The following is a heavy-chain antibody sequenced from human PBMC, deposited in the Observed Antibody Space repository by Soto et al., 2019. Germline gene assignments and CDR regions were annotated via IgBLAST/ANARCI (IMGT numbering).Heavy chain of an antibody. J-gene: IGHJ6*02. CDR2: IYHSGST. CDR3: ARVVGGYYYGMDV. Sequence: QVQLQESGPGLVKPSGTLSLTCAVSGGSISSSNWWSWVRQPPEKGLEWIGAIYHSGSTNYNPSLNSRVTISVDKSKTQFPLKLSSVTAAETAVYYCARVVGGYYYGMDVWGQGNRVTVSS. D-gene: IGHD2-2*01. V-gene: IGHV4-4*02. CDR1: GGSISSSNW.